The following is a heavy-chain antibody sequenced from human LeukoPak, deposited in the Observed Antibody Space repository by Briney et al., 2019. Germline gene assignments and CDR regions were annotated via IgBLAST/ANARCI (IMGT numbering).Heavy chain of an antibody. Sequence: SVKVSCKASGGTFSSYAISWVRQAPGQGLEWMRGIIPIFGTANYAQKFQGRVTITADESTSTAYMELSSLRSEDTAVYYCARVINYYDSSGNFDHWGQGTLVTVSS. CDR1: GGTFSSYA. CDR2: IIPIFGTA. D-gene: IGHD3-22*01. J-gene: IGHJ4*02. V-gene: IGHV1-69*13. CDR3: ARVINYYDSSGNFDH.